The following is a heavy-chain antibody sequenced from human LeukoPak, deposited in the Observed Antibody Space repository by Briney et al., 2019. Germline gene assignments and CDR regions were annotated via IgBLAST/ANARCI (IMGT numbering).Heavy chain of an antibody. CDR2: IYTSGST. CDR1: GGSISSYY. V-gene: IGHV4-4*07. Sequence: PSETLSLTCTVSGGSISSYYWSWIRQPAGKGLEWIGRIYTSGSTNYNPSLKSRVTMSVDTSKNQFSLKLSSVTAADTAVYYCARGYYDILTGYELHYYYYYMDVWGKGTTVTISS. J-gene: IGHJ6*03. D-gene: IGHD3-9*01. CDR3: ARGYYDILTGYELHYYYYYMDV.